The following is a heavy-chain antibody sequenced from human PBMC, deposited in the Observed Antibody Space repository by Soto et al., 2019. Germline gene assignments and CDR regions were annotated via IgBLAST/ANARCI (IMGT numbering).Heavy chain of an antibody. CDR1: GFTFSSYA. J-gene: IGHJ4*02. Sequence: GGSLRLSCAASGFTFSSYAMSWVRQAPGKGLEWVSAISGSGGSTYYADSVKGRFTISRDNSKNTLYLQMNSLRAGDTAVYYCAKTRRIMITFGGVIGHWGQGTLVTVSS. CDR2: ISGSGGST. V-gene: IGHV3-23*01. CDR3: AKTRRIMITFGGVIGH. D-gene: IGHD3-16*01.